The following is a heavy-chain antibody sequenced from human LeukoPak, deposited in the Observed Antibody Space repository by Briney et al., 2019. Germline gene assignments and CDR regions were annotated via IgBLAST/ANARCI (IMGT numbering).Heavy chain of an antibody. CDR2: ISSGDST. V-gene: IGHV3-23*01. J-gene: IGHJ4*02. CDR3: ATHPSRYYYDSSGYAKY. CDR1: GFTFSSYA. D-gene: IGHD3-22*01. Sequence: PGASLRLSCAASGFTFSSYAMNWVRQAPGKGLKWVSTISSGDSTYYADSVKGRFTISRDNSKKTLYLQMNSLRAEDTAVYYCATHPSRYYYDSSGYAKYWGQGTLVTVPS.